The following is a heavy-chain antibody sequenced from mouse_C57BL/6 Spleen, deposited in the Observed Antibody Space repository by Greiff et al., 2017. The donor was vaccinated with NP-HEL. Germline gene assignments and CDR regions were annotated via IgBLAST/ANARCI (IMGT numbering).Heavy chain of an antibody. CDR2: IHPSDSDT. CDR1: GYTFTSYW. Sequence: VKLQESGAELVKPGASVKVSCKASGYTFTSYWMHWVKQRPGQGLEWIGRIHPSDSDTNYNQKFKGKATLTVDKSSSTAYMQLSSLTSEDSAVYYCVITTVVATPFGYWGQGTLVTVSA. J-gene: IGHJ3*01. D-gene: IGHD1-1*01. V-gene: IGHV1-74*01. CDR3: VITTVVATPFGY.